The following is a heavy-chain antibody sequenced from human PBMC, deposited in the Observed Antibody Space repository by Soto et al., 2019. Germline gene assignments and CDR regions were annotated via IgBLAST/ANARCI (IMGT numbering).Heavy chain of an antibody. CDR2: MNPNSGNT. J-gene: IGHJ5*02. V-gene: IGHV1-8*01. CDR1: GYTFTSYD. Sequence: QVQLVQSGAEVKKPGASVKVSCKASGYTFTSYDINWVRQATGQGLEYLGWMNPNSGNTADVQKFQGEVPMPWATSITAASMAPCSLRSADPAVYFCASGSKNGAYSRWFDPWGQGTLVTVSS. CDR3: ASGSKNGAYSRWFDP. D-gene: IGHD2-15*01.